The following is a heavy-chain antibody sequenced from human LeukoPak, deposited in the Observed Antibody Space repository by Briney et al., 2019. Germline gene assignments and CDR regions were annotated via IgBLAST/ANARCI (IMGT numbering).Heavy chain of an antibody. D-gene: IGHD2-15*01. CDR2: IVVGSGNT. J-gene: IGHJ6*02. CDR1: GFTFTSSA. CDR3: AAGYCRGGSCYPYYYYGMDV. Sequence: SVKVSCKASGFTFTSSAVQWVRQARGQRLEWIGWIVVGSGNTNYAQKFQERVTITRDMSTSTAYMELSSLRSEDTAVYYCAAGYCRGGSCYPYYYYGMDVWGQGTTVTVSS. V-gene: IGHV1-58*01.